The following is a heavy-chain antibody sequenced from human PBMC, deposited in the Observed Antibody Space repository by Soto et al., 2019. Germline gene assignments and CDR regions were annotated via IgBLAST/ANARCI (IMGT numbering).Heavy chain of an antibody. CDR2: IYYSGST. CDR3: ASGYSSSWKYYYYGMDV. Sequence: SETLSLTCTVSGGSISSSSYYWGWIRQPPGKGLEWIGSIYYSGSTYYNPSLKSRVTISVDTSKNQFSLKLSSVTAADTAVYYCASGYSSSWKYYYYGMDVWGQGTTVTVSS. J-gene: IGHJ6*02. D-gene: IGHD6-13*01. V-gene: IGHV4-39*01. CDR1: GGSISSSSYY.